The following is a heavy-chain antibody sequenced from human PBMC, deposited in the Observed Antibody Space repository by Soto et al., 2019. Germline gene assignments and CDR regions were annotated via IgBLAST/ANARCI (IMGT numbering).Heavy chain of an antibody. D-gene: IGHD1-1*01. CDR2: ISAYTDNT. J-gene: IGHJ6*02. Sequence: GGPGKVSCNASGYPFTTYGITWVRQAPGQGLEWLGWISAYTDNTNYAQNLQGRVTMTTDTSTSTAYMELRSLRSDDTAVYYCARENWNYDYYYGMDVWGQGTTVTVSS. CDR3: ARENWNYDYYYGMDV. V-gene: IGHV1-18*04. CDR1: GYPFTTYG.